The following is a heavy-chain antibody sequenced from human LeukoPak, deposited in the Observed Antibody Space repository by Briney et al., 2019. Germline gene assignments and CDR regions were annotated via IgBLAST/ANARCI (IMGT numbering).Heavy chain of an antibody. V-gene: IGHV3-48*02. Sequence: GGSLRLSCAASGFTFSNYAIHWVRQAPGKGLEWVSHITASGTAMFYADSVKGRLTISRDNAKNSLYLQMNSLRDEDTAVYYCASSGSYRFDYWGQGTLVTVSS. CDR2: ITASGTAM. CDR1: GFTFSNYA. CDR3: ASSGSYRFDY. D-gene: IGHD1-26*01. J-gene: IGHJ4*02.